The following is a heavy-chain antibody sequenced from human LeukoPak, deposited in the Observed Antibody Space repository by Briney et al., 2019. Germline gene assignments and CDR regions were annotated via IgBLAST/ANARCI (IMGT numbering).Heavy chain of an antibody. CDR2: IRYDGSNK. J-gene: IGHJ6*02. D-gene: IGHD3-3*01. Sequence: GGSLRLSCAASGFTFSSYGMHWVRQAPGKGLEWVAFIRYDGSNKYYADSVKGRFTISRDNSKNTLYLQMNSLRAEDTAVYYCAKDRASTEWLFKYGYYGMDVWGQGTTVTVSS. V-gene: IGHV3-30*02. CDR1: GFTFSSYG. CDR3: AKDRASTEWLFKYGYYGMDV.